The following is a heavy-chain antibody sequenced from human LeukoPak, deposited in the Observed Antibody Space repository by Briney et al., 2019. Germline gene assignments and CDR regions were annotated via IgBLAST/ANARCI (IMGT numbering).Heavy chain of an antibody. V-gene: IGHV4-4*02. CDR1: GGSISSSDW. CDR3: ARYDCSSTSCYAGEYYFDY. CDR2: INHSGST. Sequence: PSETLSLTCTVSGGSISSSDWFSWVRQPPRKGLEWIGEINHSGSTNYNPSLKSRVTISVDTSKNQFSLKLSSVTAADTAVYYCARYDCSSTSCYAGEYYFDYWGQGTLVTVSS. D-gene: IGHD2-2*01. J-gene: IGHJ4*02.